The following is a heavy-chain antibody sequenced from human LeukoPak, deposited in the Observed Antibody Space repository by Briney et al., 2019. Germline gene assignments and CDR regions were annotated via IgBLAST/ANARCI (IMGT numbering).Heavy chain of an antibody. CDR1: GGSISSYY. CDR2: IYYSGST. V-gene: IGHV4-59*01. CDR3: ASYSHSGSYYSWFDP. Sequence: SETLSLTCTVSGGSISSYYWRWIRQPPGKGLEWIGYIYYSGSTNYNPSLKSRVTISVDTSKNQFSLKLSSVTAADTAVYYCASYSHSGSYYSWFDPWGQGTLVTVSS. D-gene: IGHD1-26*01. J-gene: IGHJ5*02.